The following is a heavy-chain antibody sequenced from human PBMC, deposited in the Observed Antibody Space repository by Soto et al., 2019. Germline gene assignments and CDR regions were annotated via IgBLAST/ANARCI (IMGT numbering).Heavy chain of an antibody. CDR2: INWNGGST. J-gene: IGHJ6*02. CDR1: GFTFDDYG. Sequence: EVQLVESGGGVVRPGGSLRLSCTASGFTFDDYGLSWVRQAPGKGLEWVSGINWNGGSTRYADSVKGRFTISRDNAKNSLYLQMNSLRAEDTALYYCASGIVGATTYSMDVWGQGTTVTVSS. CDR3: ASGIVGATTYSMDV. V-gene: IGHV3-20*04. D-gene: IGHD1-26*01.